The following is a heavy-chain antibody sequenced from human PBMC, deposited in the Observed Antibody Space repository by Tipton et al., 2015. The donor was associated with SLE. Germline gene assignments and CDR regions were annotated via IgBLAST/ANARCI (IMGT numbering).Heavy chain of an antibody. Sequence: TLSLTCTVSGGSISSYYWSWIRQPAGKGLEWIGRIYTSGSTNYNPSLKSRVTMSVDTSKNQFSLKLSSVTAADTALYYCAKDQTAAGEAFDVWGQGTMVTVSS. CDR3: AKDQTAAGEAFDV. J-gene: IGHJ3*01. CDR1: GGSISSYY. V-gene: IGHV4-4*07. D-gene: IGHD6-25*01. CDR2: IYTSGST.